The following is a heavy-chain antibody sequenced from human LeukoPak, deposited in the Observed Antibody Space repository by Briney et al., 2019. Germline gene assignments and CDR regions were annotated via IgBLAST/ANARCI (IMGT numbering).Heavy chain of an antibody. CDR2: INQDSSEK. J-gene: IGHJ4*02. CDR3: VQGWRDS. D-gene: IGHD2-15*01. CDR1: GITFRNYW. V-gene: IGHV3-7*01. Sequence: GGSLRLSCVASGITFRNYWMSWVRQAPGKGLEWVANINQDSSEKYYVDSVKGRFTISRDNAKNSLYLQLNTLRPEDTAVYYCVQGWRDSWGQGTLVTVSS.